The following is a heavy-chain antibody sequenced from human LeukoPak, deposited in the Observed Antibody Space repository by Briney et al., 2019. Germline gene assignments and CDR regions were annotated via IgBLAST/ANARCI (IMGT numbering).Heavy chain of an antibody. D-gene: IGHD2-2*01. CDR3: ARDIVVVPAAMSFDY. V-gene: IGHV4-34*01. CDR2: INHSGST. Sequence: SETLSLTCAVYGGSFSGYYWSWIRQPPGKGLXXXXXINHSGSTNYNPSLKSRVTISVDTSKNQFSLKLSSVTAADTAVYYCARDIVVVPAAMSFDYWGQGTLVTVSS. J-gene: IGHJ4*02. CDR1: GGSFSGYY.